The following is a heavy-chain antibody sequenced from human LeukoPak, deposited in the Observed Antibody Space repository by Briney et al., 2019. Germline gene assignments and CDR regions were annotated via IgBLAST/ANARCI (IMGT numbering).Heavy chain of an antibody. D-gene: IGHD3-16*01. Sequence: ASVKVSCKASGGTFSSYAISWVRQAPGQGLEWMGGIIPILGIANYAQKFQGRVTITADKSTSTAYMELSSLRSEDTAVYYCAKAHPIMITFGGAEDWGQGTLVTVSS. CDR2: IIPILGIA. J-gene: IGHJ4*02. CDR1: GGTFSSYA. CDR3: AKAHPIMITFGGAED. V-gene: IGHV1-69*10.